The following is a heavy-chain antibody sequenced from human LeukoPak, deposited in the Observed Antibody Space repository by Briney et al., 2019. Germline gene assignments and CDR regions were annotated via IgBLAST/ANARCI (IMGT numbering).Heavy chain of an antibody. J-gene: IGHJ4*02. CDR2: INPNSGGT. V-gene: IGHV1-2*02. CDR3: AREGIAAAGAKPLDY. Sequence: ASAKVSCKASGYTFTGYYMHWVRQAPGQGLEWMGWINPNSGGTNYAQKFQGRVTMTRDTSISTAYMELSRLRSDDTAVYYCAREGIAAAGAKPLDYWGQGTLVTVSS. D-gene: IGHD6-13*01. CDR1: GYTFTGYY.